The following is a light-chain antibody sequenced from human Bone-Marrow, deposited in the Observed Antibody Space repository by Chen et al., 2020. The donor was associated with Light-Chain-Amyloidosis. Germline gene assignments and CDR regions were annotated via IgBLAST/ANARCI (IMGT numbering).Light chain of an antibody. CDR3: SSYTSSSTVV. CDR1: SSDVGGYNY. Sequence: QSALTQPASVSGSPGQSITISCTGTSSDVGGYNYVSWYQQHPGKAPKLMIYDVSNRPSGVSTRCSGSKSANTASLTISGLQAEDEADYYCSSYTSSSTVVFGGGTKLTVL. J-gene: IGLJ2*01. CDR2: DVS. V-gene: IGLV2-14*01.